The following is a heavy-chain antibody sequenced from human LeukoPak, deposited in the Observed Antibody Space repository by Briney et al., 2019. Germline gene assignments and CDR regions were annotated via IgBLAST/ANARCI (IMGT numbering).Heavy chain of an antibody. CDR2: ISYDGSNK. J-gene: IGHJ4*02. D-gene: IGHD5-18*01. CDR1: GFTLGSYA. CDR3: ARDLFHTAMANY. V-gene: IGHV3-30*04. Sequence: GGSLRLSCAASGFTLGSYAMHWVRQAPGKGLEWVAVISYDGSNKYYADSVKGRFTISRDNSKNTLYLQMNSLRAEDTAVYYCARDLFHTAMANYWGQGTLLTVSS.